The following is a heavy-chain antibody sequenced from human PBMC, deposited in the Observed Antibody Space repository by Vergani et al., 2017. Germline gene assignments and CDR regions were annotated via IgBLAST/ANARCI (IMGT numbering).Heavy chain of an antibody. V-gene: IGHV4-34*01. CDR1: GGSFTSYH. CDR2: IDHTGRP. CDR3: ARVNTETNGHLYYYYYMDV. J-gene: IGHJ6*03. D-gene: IGHD4-11*01. Sequence: QVQLQQWGGGLLKPSETLSLTCVVNGGSFTSYHWTWIRQSPGEGLEWVSDIDHTGRPDYNPSLKSRLTMSVDKSRNQFSLTPNSVTATDTAIYFCARVNTETNGHLYYYYYMDVWGQGTAVTVS.